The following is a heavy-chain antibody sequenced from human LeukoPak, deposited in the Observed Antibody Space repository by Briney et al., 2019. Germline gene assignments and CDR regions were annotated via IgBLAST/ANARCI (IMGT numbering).Heavy chain of an antibody. J-gene: IGHJ4*02. D-gene: IGHD3-22*01. CDR3: ARAGYYDSSGYVH. V-gene: IGHV3-48*01. CDR2: ISSSSSTI. Sequence: GGSLRLPCAASGFTFSSYSMNWVRQAPGKGLEWVSYISSSSSTIYYADSVKGRFTISRDNAKNSLYLQMNSLRAEDTAVYYCARAGYYDSSGYVHWGQGTLVTVSS. CDR1: GFTFSSYS.